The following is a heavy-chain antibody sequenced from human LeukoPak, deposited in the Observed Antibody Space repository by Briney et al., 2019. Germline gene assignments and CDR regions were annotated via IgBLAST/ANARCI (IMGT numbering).Heavy chain of an antibody. V-gene: IGHV4-59*01. D-gene: IGHD7-27*01. Sequence: SETLSLTCTVSGGSISSYYWSWIRQPPGKGLEWIGYIYNSGYTNYNPSLKSRVTISVGTSKNQFSLKLSSVTAADTAVYYCARDQSGSDAFDIWGQGTMVTVSS. CDR3: ARDQSGSDAFDI. CDR2: IYNSGYT. CDR1: GGSISSYY. J-gene: IGHJ3*02.